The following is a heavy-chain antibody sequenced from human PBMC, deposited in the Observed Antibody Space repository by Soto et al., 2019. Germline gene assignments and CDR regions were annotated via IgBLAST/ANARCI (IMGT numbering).Heavy chain of an antibody. CDR3: ARGGITGTTSRYYYYYMDV. V-gene: IGHV1-69*02. CDR2: IIPILGIA. Sequence: VPLVQSGAEVKKPGSSVKVSCKASGGTFSSYTISWVRQAPGQGLEWMGRIIPILGIANYAQKFQGRVTITADKSTSTAYMELSSLRSEDTAVYYCARGGITGTTSRYYYYYMDVWGKGTTVTVSS. D-gene: IGHD1-7*01. CDR1: GGTFSSYT. J-gene: IGHJ6*03.